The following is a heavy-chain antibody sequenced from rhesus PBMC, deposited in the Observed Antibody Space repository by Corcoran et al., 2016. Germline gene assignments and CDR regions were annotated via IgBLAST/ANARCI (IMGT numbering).Heavy chain of an antibody. CDR2: INGNSGST. J-gene: IGHJ4*01. V-gene: IGHV4-127*01. CDR3: ARYIATAFGY. CDR1: GYSISSGYG. D-gene: IGHD6-25*01. Sequence: QLQLQESGPGLVKPSETLSLTCAVSGYSISSGYGWSWIRQPPGKGLEWIGEINGNSGSTNYNPSLKSRVTISQDASKTQFSLKLSSVTAADTAVYYCARYIATAFGYWGQGVLVTVSS.